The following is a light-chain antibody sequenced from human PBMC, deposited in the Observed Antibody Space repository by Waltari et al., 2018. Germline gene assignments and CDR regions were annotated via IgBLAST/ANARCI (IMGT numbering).Light chain of an antibody. J-gene: IGKJ2*01. Sequence: DIVMTQSPDSLAVSLGETTTLNCKSSQTILYSSYNKNYLAWYQVKPGQAPKLLVYGTSTRESGVPDRFSGSGSGTDSSLTISSLQAEDVAVYYCQQYYSAPYTFGQGTKLEIK. CDR1: QTILYSSYNKNY. V-gene: IGKV4-1*01. CDR2: GTS. CDR3: QQYYSAPYT.